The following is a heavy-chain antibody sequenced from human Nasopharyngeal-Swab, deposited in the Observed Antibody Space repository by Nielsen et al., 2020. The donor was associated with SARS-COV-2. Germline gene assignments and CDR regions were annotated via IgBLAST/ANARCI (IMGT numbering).Heavy chain of an antibody. V-gene: IGHV5-10-1*01. CDR1: GYSFTNYW. J-gene: IGHJ5*02. Sequence: GESLKISCQGSGYSFTNYWISWVRQMPGKGLEWMGRIDPSDSYTNYSPSFQGHVTISADKSISTAYLQWSSLKDSDTAMYYCAGHSTQEAAAGNWFDPWGQGTLVTVSS. CDR3: AGHSTQEAAAGNWFDP. CDR2: IDPSDSYT. D-gene: IGHD6-13*01.